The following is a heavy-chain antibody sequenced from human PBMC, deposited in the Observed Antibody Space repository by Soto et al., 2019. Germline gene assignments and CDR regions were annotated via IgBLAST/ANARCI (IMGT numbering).Heavy chain of an antibody. CDR3: ARASTYYYGSGSYYKGDYFDY. CDR2: INHSGST. CDR1: GGSFSGYY. J-gene: IGHJ4*02. V-gene: IGHV4-34*01. Sequence: PSETLSLTCAVYGGSFSGYYWSWIRQPPGKGLEWIGEINHSGSTNYNPSLKSRVTISVDTSKNQFSLKLSSVTAADTAVYYCARASTYYYGSGSYYKGDYFDYWGQGTLVTVSS. D-gene: IGHD3-10*01.